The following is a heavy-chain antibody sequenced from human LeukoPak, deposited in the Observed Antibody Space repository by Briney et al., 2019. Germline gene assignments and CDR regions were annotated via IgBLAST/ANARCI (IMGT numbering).Heavy chain of an antibody. CDR1: GFTVSSNY. V-gene: IGHV3-66*02. D-gene: IGHD2-8*01. CDR3: ARGRYCTNGVCLFDY. CDR2: IYSGGST. J-gene: IGHJ4*02. Sequence: PGGSLRLSCAASGFTVSSNYMSWVRQAPGKGLEWVSVIYSGGSTYYAGSVKGRFTISRDNSKNTLYLQMNSLRAEDTAVYYCARGRYCTNGVCLFDYWGQGTLVTVSS.